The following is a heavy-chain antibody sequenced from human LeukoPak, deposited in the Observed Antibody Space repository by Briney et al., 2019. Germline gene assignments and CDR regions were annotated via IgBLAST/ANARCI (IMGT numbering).Heavy chain of an antibody. V-gene: IGHV3-9*01. D-gene: IGHD6-13*01. CDR1: GFTFSSYG. Sequence: LPGGSLRLSCAASGFTFSSYGMSWVRQAPGKGLEWVSGINWNSDTIGYADSVKGRFTISRDNAKNSVYLQMNSLRVEDTPLYYCAKDRYRSSGLGDFDYWGQGTLVTDSS. CDR3: AKDRYRSSGLGDFDY. J-gene: IGHJ4*02. CDR2: INWNSDTI.